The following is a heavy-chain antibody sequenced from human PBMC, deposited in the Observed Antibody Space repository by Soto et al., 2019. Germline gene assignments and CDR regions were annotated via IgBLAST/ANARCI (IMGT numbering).Heavy chain of an antibody. CDR3: ARVVYGNSKRFLARWFDP. Sequence: SETLSLTCAVSGGSISSGGYSWSWIRQPPGKGLEWIGYIYYSGTTYYNPSLKSRVTISVDTSKNQFSLKLSSVTAADTAVYYCARVVYGNSKRFLARWFDPWGQGTLVTVSS. D-gene: IGHD3-3*01. V-gene: IGHV4-30-2*05. J-gene: IGHJ5*02. CDR2: IYYSGTT. CDR1: GGSISSGGYS.